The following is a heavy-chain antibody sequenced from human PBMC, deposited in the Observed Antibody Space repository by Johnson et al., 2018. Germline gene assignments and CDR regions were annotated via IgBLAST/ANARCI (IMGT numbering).Heavy chain of an antibody. CDR1: GYTFSSYW. CDR2: IYPGDFDT. Sequence: VQLVESGAEVKKPGESLKISCEGSGYTFSSYWIGWVRQMPGKGLEWVGIIYPGDFDTRYNPSFQGQVTISADKSISTAYLQWSSLKAPDTAMYYCARQSSEAFDIWGQGTMVTVSS. CDR3: ARQSSEAFDI. V-gene: IGHV5-51*01. J-gene: IGHJ3*02.